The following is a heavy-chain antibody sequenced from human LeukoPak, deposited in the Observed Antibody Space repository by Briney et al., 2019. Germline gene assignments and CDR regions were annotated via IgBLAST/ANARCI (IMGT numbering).Heavy chain of an antibody. CDR1: GGSISSYY. CDR2: IYYSGST. Sequence: SETLSLTCTVSGGSISSYYWSWIRQPPGKGLEWIGYIYYSGSTNYNPSLESRVPISVDTSKNQFSLKLSSVTAADTAVHYCAREYPDYFDYWGQGTLVTVSS. V-gene: IGHV4-59*01. CDR3: AREYPDYFDY. J-gene: IGHJ4*02.